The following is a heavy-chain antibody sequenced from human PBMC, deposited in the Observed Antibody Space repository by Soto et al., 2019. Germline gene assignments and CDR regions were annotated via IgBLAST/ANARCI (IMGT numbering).Heavy chain of an antibody. CDR1: GGTFSSYA. V-gene: IGHV1-69*06. D-gene: IGHD5-12*01. J-gene: IGHJ4*02. Sequence: SVKVSCKASGGTFSSYAISWVRQAPGQGLEWMGGIIPIFGTANYAQKFQGRVTITADKSTGTAYMELSSLRSEDTAVYYCARESYSGYDYYFDYWGQGTLVTVSS. CDR2: IIPIFGTA. CDR3: ARESYSGYDYYFDY.